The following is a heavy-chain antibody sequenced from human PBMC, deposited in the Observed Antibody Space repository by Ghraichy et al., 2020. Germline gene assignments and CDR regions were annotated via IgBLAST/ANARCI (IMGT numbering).Heavy chain of an antibody. CDR3: ARDLGSGWYFDY. V-gene: IGHV3-48*01. CDR1: EFSFSTYS. J-gene: IGHJ4*02. CDR2: INGGSGTI. Sequence: GGSLRLSCAASEFSFSTYSMSWVRQAPGKGLDWVSYINGGSGTIYYSDSVKGRFTISRDNAKNSLYLQMNSLRAEDTAVYYCARDLGSGWYFDYWGQGTLVTVSS. D-gene: IGHD6-19*01.